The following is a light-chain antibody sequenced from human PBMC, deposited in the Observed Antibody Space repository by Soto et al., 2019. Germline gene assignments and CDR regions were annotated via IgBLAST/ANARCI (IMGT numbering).Light chain of an antibody. CDR1: QSLSSTY. CDR2: GAS. CDR3: QHCGNS. J-gene: IGKJ2*01. V-gene: IGKV3-20*01. Sequence: EIVLTQSPGTLSLSPGERATLSCRASQSLSSTYLAWYQQKPGQAPRLLIYGASNRATGIPDRFSGSASGTDFTLTISRLEPEDFAVYHCQHCGNSFGQGTKLEIK.